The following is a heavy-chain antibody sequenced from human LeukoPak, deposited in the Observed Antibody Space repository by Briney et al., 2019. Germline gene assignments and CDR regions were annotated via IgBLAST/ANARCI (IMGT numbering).Heavy chain of an antibody. J-gene: IGHJ6*03. CDR3: TRGPWGSGSYAAMDV. V-gene: IGHV4-59*01. CDR2: IYYSGST. Sequence: SETLSLACTVSGGSISGYYWSWIRQPPGKGLDWIGYIYYSGSTNYHPSLKSRVTISVDTSKNQFSLRLASVTAADTAVYYCTRGPWGSGSYAAMDVWGKGTTVTVSS. D-gene: IGHD3-10*01. CDR1: GGSISGYY.